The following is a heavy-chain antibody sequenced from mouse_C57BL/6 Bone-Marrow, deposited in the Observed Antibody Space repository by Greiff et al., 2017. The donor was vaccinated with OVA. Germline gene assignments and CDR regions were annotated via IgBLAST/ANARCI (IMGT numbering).Heavy chain of an antibody. D-gene: IGHD2-5*01. V-gene: IGHV1-80*01. Sequence: QVHVKQSGAELVKPGASVKISCKASGYAFSSYWMNWVKQRPGKGLEWIGQIYPGDGDTNYNGKFKGKATLTADKSSSTAYMQLSSLTSEDSAVYFCAREVYYSNYDYYAMDYWGQGTSVTVSS. J-gene: IGHJ4*01. CDR2: IYPGDGDT. CDR3: AREVYYSNYDYYAMDY. CDR1: GYAFSSYW.